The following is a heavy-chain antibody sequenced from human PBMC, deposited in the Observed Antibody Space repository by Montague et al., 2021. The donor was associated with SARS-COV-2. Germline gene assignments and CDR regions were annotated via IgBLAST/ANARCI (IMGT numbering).Heavy chain of an antibody. CDR3: ARLRRGTYYVSFDP. D-gene: IGHD1-26*01. Sequence: ETLSLACTVSGGSITNYYWTWIRQPPGRGLEWIGYIYYSATTNYNPSLKSRVTMSIDTSKNQFSLSLSSVTAAGSAVYYCARLRRGTYYVSFDPWGQGTLVSVSS. CDR1: GGSITNYY. J-gene: IGHJ5*02. V-gene: IGHV4-59*12. CDR2: IYYSATT.